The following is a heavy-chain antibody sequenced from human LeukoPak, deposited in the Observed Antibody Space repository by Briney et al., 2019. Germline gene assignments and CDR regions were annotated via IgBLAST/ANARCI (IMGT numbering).Heavy chain of an antibody. Sequence: GGSLRLSCAASGFTFSNYGMHWVRQAPGKGLEWVAIISYDGSNKYYADSVKGRLTISRDNSKNTLYLQMNSLRAEDTAVYFCARGRSMDFWGQGTLVTVSS. CDR2: ISYDGSNK. CDR3: ARGRSMDF. CDR1: GFTFSNYG. D-gene: IGHD2-2*01. J-gene: IGHJ4*02. V-gene: IGHV3-30*03.